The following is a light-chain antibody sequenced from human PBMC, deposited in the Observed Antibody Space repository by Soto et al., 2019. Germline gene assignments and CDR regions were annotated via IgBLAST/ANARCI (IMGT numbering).Light chain of an antibody. Sequence: DVVMTQSPLSLPVTLGQPASISCRSSQSLIHSDGNTYLSWFQQRPGQSPRRLIYEVSDRDSGVPYRFTGSGSGTDFTLEISRVEAEDVGVYYCMQGTHWPWTFGQGTEVEIK. V-gene: IGKV2-30*02. CDR1: QSLIHSDGNTY. CDR3: MQGTHWPWT. J-gene: IGKJ1*01. CDR2: EVS.